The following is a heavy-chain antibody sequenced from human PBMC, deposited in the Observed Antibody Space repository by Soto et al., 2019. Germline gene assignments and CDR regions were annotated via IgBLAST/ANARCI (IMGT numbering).Heavy chain of an antibody. J-gene: IGHJ5*02. V-gene: IGHV1-18*01. CDR2: VSGDNGHT. CDR1: GYTFTTHG. D-gene: IGHD2-2*01. CDR3: ARDLWYCLSVTCYRAWFDP. Sequence: QVQLVQYGAEVKKPGASVKVSCKASGYTFTTHGISWVRQAPGQGLEWMGGVSGDNGHTNYAQRLQGRVTMTTDTSTNTAYMELRRLRSDDTPVYYCARDLWYCLSVTCYRAWFDPWGQGTLVTVSS.